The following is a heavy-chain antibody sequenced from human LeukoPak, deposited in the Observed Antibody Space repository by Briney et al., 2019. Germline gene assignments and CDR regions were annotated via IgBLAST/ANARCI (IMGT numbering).Heavy chain of an antibody. J-gene: IGHJ6*02. CDR3: ATYVNWVAGDV. Sequence: GVSLRLSCAASGFSFSSYWMHWVRQTPGKGLVCVSRINSDGSSTTYVDSVKGRFTISRDNAKDSLFLQMNSLRDDDTAVYYCATYVNWVAGDVWGQGTTVTVSS. D-gene: IGHD1-1*01. CDR2: INSDGSST. V-gene: IGHV3-74*01. CDR1: GFSFSSYW.